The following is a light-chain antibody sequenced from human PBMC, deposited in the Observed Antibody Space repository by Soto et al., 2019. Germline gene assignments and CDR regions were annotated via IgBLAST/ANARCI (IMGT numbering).Light chain of an antibody. Sequence: QSVLTQPPSASGTPGQRVAISCSGSSSDIGSNTVNWYQHLPGTAPQLLMYSDNQRPSGVPDRFSGSKSGTSASLAISGLQSEDEGEYYCASWDDSLNGWVFGGGTKVTVL. J-gene: IGLJ3*02. CDR2: SDN. V-gene: IGLV1-44*01. CDR1: SSDIGSNT. CDR3: ASWDDSLNGWV.